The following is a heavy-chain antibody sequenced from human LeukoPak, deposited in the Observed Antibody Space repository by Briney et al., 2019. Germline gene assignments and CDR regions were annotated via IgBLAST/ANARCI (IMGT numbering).Heavy chain of an antibody. CDR3: ARAVGPFDY. V-gene: IGHV3-33*01. J-gene: IGHJ4*02. D-gene: IGHD3-16*01. CDR1: GFTFNVYG. Sequence: GGSLRLSCAASGFTFNVYGIHWVRQAPGKGLEWVAVIWNDGSNKYYADSVKGRFTISRDNPKDTLYLQMNSLRVEDTAVYYCARAVGPFDYWGQGTLVTVS. CDR2: IWNDGSNK.